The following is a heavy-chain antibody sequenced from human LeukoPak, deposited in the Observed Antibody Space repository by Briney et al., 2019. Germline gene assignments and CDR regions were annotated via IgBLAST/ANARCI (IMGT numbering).Heavy chain of an antibody. CDR2: ISSSGSTR. V-gene: IGHV3-11*04. D-gene: IGHD4-17*01. CDR3: ARVQTTVTTLDY. J-gene: IGHJ4*02. Sequence: AGGSLRLSCAASGFTFSDQYMDWVRQAPGKGLEWVSYISSSGSTRYYADSVKGRFTISRDNAKNSLYLQMNSLRAEDTAVYYCARVQTTVTTLDYWGQGTLVTVSS. CDR1: GFTFSDQY.